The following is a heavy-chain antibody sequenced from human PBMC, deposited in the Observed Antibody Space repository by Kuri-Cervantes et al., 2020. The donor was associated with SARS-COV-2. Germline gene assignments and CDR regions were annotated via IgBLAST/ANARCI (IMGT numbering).Heavy chain of an antibody. CDR3: ASSLYYYGSGSYSPFDY. Sequence: GESLKISCAASGFTFSSYAMHWVRQAPGKGLEWVSAISGSGGSTYYAGSVKGRFTISRDNSKNTLYLQMNSLRAEDTAVYYCASSLYYYGSGSYSPFDYWGQGTLVTVSS. CDR2: ISGSGGST. D-gene: IGHD3-10*01. CDR1: GFTFSSYA. V-gene: IGHV3-23*01. J-gene: IGHJ4*02.